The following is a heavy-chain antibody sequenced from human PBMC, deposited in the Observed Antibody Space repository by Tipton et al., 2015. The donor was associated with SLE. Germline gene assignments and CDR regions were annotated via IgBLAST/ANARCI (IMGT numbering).Heavy chain of an antibody. CDR3: ARVRYCGGGNCFDWFFDL. J-gene: IGHJ2*01. Sequence: LRLSCTVSGGSISGYSWSWVRQPPGKGLEGIGYIYHSGTANYNPSLKSRVTMSVDTSENQFSLKLTSVTAADTDVYYCARVRYCGGGNCFDWFFDLWGRGTLVTVSS. D-gene: IGHD2-15*01. CDR2: IYHSGTA. CDR1: GGSISGYS. V-gene: IGHV4-59*01.